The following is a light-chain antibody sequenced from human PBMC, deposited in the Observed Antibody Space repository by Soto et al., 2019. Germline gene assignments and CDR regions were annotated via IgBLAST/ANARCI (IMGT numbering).Light chain of an antibody. J-gene: IGKJ3*01. CDR2: AAS. CDR1: QSIDNY. CDR3: QQRYTTIFT. V-gene: IGKV1-39*01. Sequence: DIQMTQSPSSLSASVGDRVTITCRTSQSIDNYLNWYQKKPGKDPKLLMYAASTLQSGVPSRFSGSGSETDFTLTISSLQTEDLATYYCQQRYTTIFTFGPGTKVDI.